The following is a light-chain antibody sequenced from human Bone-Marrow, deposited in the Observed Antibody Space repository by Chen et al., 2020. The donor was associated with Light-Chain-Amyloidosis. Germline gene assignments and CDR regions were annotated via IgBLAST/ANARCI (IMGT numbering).Light chain of an antibody. CDR2: RDT. V-gene: IGLV3-25*03. J-gene: IGLJ2*01. CDR1: DLPTKY. Sequence: SYELTQPPLVSVSPGQTARITCSGDDLPTKYAYWYQQKPGQAPVLVIHRDTERPSGISERFSGSSSGTTATLTNSGVQAEDEAEYHCQSADSSGTYEVIFGGGTKLTVL. CDR3: QSADSSGTYEVI.